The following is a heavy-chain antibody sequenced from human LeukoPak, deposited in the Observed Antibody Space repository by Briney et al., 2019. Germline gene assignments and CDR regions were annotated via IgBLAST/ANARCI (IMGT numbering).Heavy chain of an antibody. Sequence: ASVKVSCKASGYTFTSYDINWVRQAPGQGLEWMGWMNPNSGNTGYAQKFQGRGTMTRNNSISTAYMELGSLRSEDTAVYYCARGPTWNYVVPLDYWGQGALVTVSS. CDR3: ARGPTWNYVVPLDY. D-gene: IGHD1-7*01. CDR1: GYTFTSYD. CDR2: MNPNSGNT. J-gene: IGHJ4*02. V-gene: IGHV1-8*01.